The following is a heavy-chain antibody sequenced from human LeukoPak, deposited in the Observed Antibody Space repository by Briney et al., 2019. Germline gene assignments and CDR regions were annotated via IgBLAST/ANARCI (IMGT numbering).Heavy chain of an antibody. J-gene: IGHJ3*02. Sequence: GGSLRLSCAASGFTFSSYAMSWVRQSPGKGLEWVSAISGRGTSTYYADSVKGRFTVSRDNSKNTLYLQMNSLRAEDTAVYYCARFADFGVVTDAFDIWGQGTMVTVSS. CDR1: GFTFSSYA. V-gene: IGHV3-23*01. D-gene: IGHD3-3*01. CDR2: ISGRGTST. CDR3: ARFADFGVVTDAFDI.